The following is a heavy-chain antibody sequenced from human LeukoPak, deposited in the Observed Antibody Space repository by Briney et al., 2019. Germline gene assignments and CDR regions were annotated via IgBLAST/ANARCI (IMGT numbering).Heavy chain of an antibody. D-gene: IGHD3-22*01. CDR3: ARENYYDSSGLYYYGMDV. Sequence: GGSLRLSCAASGFTFSSYAMPWVRQAPGKGLEWVAVISYDGSNKYYADSVKGRFTISRDNSKNTLYLQMNSLRAEDTAVYYCARENYYDSSGLYYYGMDVWGQGTTVTVSS. CDR2: ISYDGSNK. J-gene: IGHJ6*02. V-gene: IGHV3-30-3*01. CDR1: GFTFSSYA.